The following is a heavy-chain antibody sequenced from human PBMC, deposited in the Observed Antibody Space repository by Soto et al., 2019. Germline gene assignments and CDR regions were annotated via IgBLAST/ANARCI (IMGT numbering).Heavy chain of an antibody. D-gene: IGHD3-3*01. Sequence: PGGSLRLSCAASGFTFSSYWMSWVRQAPGKGLEWVANIKQDGSEKYYVDSVKGRFTISRDNAKNSLYLQMSSLRAEDTAVYYCARSRGRSGYYTNYGMDVWGQGTTVTSP. J-gene: IGHJ6*02. V-gene: IGHV3-7*01. CDR3: ARSRGRSGYYTNYGMDV. CDR2: IKQDGSEK. CDR1: GFTFSSYW.